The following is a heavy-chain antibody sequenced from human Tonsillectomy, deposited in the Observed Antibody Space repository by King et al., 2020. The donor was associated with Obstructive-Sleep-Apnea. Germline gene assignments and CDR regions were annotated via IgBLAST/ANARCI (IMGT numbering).Heavy chain of an antibody. J-gene: IGHJ4*02. D-gene: IGHD3-22*01. CDR2: INAGNGNT. V-gene: IGHV1-3*01. CDR1: GYTFTNYA. Sequence: QLVQSGAEVKKPGASVKVSCKASGYTFTNYAMHWVRQAPGQRLEWMGWINAGNGNTRYSQKFQGRVTITRDTAASTAYMELSSLRSEDTAVYYCARDWSYDSTRPFDYWGQGTLVTVSS. CDR3: ARDWSYDSTRPFDY.